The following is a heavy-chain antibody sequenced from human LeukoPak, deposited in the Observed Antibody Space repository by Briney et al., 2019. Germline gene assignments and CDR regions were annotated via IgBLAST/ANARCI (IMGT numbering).Heavy chain of an antibody. CDR1: GYTFTDYY. Sequence: ASVKVSCKASGYTFTDYYIHWVRQAPGQGLEWMAWIDPNSGATNYAQKFQGRITMTRDTSISTAYMELSRLRSDDTAVYYCARAFPRPGAVTAPLGYWGQGTLVTVSS. CDR2: IDPNSGAT. D-gene: IGHD2-21*02. J-gene: IGHJ4*02. CDR3: ARAFPRPGAVTAPLGY. V-gene: IGHV1-2*02.